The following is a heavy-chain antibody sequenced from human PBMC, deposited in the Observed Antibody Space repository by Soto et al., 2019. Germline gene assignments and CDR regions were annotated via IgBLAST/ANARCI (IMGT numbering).Heavy chain of an antibody. D-gene: IGHD3-10*01. CDR2: IYHSGST. CDR3: ARSAPGDYYGSLGAFDM. V-gene: IGHV4-38-2*01. J-gene: IGHJ3*02. Sequence: SETLSLTCAVSGYSISSGYYWGWIRQPPGKGLEWIGSIYHSGSTYYNPSLKSRVTISVDTSKNQFSLKLSSVTAADTAVYYCARSAPGDYYGSLGAFDMWGQGTMLTLSS. CDR1: GYSISSGYY.